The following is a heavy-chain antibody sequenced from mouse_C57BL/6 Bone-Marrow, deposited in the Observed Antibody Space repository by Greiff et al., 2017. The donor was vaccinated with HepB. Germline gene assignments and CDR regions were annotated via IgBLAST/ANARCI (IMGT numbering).Heavy chain of an antibody. D-gene: IGHD2-4*01. CDR3: ARLRDYPFDY. CDR1: GYTFTSYG. Sequence: QVQLQQSGAELARPGASVKLSCKASGYTFTSYGISWVKQRTGQGLEWIGVIYPRSGNTYYNEKFKGKATLTADKSSSTAYMELRSLTSEDSAVYFCARLRDYPFDYWGQGTTLTVSS. CDR2: IYPRSGNT. J-gene: IGHJ2*01. V-gene: IGHV1-81*01.